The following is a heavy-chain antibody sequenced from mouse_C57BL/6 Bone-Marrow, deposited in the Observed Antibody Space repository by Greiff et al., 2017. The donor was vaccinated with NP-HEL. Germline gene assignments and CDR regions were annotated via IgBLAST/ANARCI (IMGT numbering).Heavy chain of an antibody. CDR2: IDPENGDT. J-gene: IGHJ4*01. V-gene: IGHV14-4*01. Sequence: EVQLQQSGAELVRPGASVKLSCTASGFNIKDDYMHWVKQRPEQGLEWIGWIDPENGDTEYASKFQGKATITADTSSNTAYLQLSSLTSEDTAVYYCSTMVTTRAMDYWGQGTSVTVSS. CDR3: STMVTTRAMDY. D-gene: IGHD2-2*01. CDR1: GFNIKDDY.